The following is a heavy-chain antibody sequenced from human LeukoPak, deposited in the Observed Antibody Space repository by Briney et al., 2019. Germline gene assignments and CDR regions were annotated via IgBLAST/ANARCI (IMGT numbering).Heavy chain of an antibody. CDR3: ARVRYNWDRDFDY. Sequence: SETLSLTCSVSGYSLSSGYYWGWIRQPPGEGLEWIGSMFHSGRTYYNPSLESRVTMSVDTSKNQFSLKLSSVTAADTAVYYCARVRYNWDRDFDYWGQGTLVTVSS. J-gene: IGHJ4*02. CDR1: GYSLSSGYY. CDR2: MFHSGRT. D-gene: IGHD1-20*01. V-gene: IGHV4-38-2*02.